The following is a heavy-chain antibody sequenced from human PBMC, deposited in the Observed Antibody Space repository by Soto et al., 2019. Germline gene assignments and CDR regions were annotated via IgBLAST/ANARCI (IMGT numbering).Heavy chain of an antibody. CDR1: GGTFSSYA. J-gene: IGHJ6*02. D-gene: IGHD1-26*01. CDR2: IIPIFGTA. Sequence: QVQLVQSGAEVKKPGSSVKVSCQASGGTFSSYAISWVRQAPGQGLEWMGGIIPIFGTANYAQKFQGRVTITADEATSTADIELSSLRSEDTAVDYCARERESLEVGARPYYYYGMDVWGQGTTVTVSS. CDR3: ARERESLEVGARPYYYYGMDV. V-gene: IGHV1-69*01.